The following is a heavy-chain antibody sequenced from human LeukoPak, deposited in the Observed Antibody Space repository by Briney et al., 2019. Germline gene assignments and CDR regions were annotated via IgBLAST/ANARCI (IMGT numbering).Heavy chain of an antibody. CDR1: GFTFNDSA. CDR3: TTGETVVIRNDASHI. J-gene: IGHJ3*02. D-gene: IGHD2-21*01. Sequence: GSLKLSCAASGFTFNDSAMHWVRLASGKGLEWVGRIRSKADSHATAYAASVQGRFTISRDDSRNTAYLQMNSLKTDDTAVYYCTTGETVVIRNDASHIWGQGTMVTVSS. V-gene: IGHV3-73*01. CDR2: IRSKADSHAT.